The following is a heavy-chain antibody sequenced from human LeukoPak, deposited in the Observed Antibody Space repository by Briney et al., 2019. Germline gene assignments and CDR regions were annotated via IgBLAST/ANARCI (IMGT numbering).Heavy chain of an antibody. D-gene: IGHD1-1*01. CDR1: GFTFSAYH. J-gene: IGHJ4*02. CDR2: ISTDSGTL. CDR3: ARDRTGNDY. Sequence: PGGSLRLSCASSGFTFSAYHMNWVRQAPGKGLEWISFISTDSGTLYYADSVKGRFTISRDNAANSLYLQMNNLRDEDTAIYYCARDRTGNDYWGQGALVTVSS. V-gene: IGHV3-48*02.